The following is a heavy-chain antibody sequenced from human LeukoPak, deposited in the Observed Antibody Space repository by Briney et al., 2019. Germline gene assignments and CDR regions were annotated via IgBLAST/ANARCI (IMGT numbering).Heavy chain of an antibody. V-gene: IGHV3-23*01. Sequence: GSLRLSCAASGFTFSIYAMNWVRQAPGEGLEWISTVSASDGSTYYTDSIKGRFTISRDNSKNTLYLQMNSLRADDTAVYYCAKLTVVDYWGQGTLVTVSS. CDR2: VSASDGST. CDR3: AKLTVVDY. D-gene: IGHD4-23*01. J-gene: IGHJ4*02. CDR1: GFTFSIYA.